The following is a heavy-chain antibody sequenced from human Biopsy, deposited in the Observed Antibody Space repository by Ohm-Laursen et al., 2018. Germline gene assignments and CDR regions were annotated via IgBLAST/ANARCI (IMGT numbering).Heavy chain of an antibody. V-gene: IGHV4-59*08. CDR2: IYYTGST. CDR1: GGSISSYY. Sequence: PPGTLSLTCLVSGGSISSYYWSWIRQPPGKGLEWIGYIYYTGSTNYNPSLKSRVTISVDTSMNHLSLRLTFVTAADTAVYYCARHAPSYSGSYWRYFDLWGRGTLVTVSS. CDR3: ARHAPSYSGSYWRYFDL. J-gene: IGHJ2*01. D-gene: IGHD1-26*01.